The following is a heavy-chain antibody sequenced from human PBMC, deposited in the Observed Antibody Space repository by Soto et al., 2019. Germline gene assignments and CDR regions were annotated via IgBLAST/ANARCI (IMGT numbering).Heavy chain of an antibody. V-gene: IGHV3-30-3*01. CDR2: ISYDGSNK. D-gene: IGHD3-3*01. CDR3: ARDGAIFGVVIGDYYYGMDV. CDR1: GFTFSSYA. Sequence: GGSLRLSCAASGFTFSSYAMHWVRQAPGKGLEWVAVISYDGSNKYYADSVKGRFTISRDNSKNTLYLQMNSLRAEDTAVYYCARDGAIFGVVIGDYYYGMDVWGQGTTVTVSS. J-gene: IGHJ6*02.